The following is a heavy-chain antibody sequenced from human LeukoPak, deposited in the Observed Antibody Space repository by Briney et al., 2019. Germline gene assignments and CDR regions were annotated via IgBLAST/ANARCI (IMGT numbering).Heavy chain of an antibody. D-gene: IGHD4-11*01. CDR2: IYYSGST. CDR1: GGSVSSGSYY. CDR3: AREIILNDYSNPWD. Sequence: SETLSLTCTVSGGSVSSGSYYWSWIRQPPGKGLEWIGYIYYSGSTNYNPSLKSRVTISVDTSKNQFSLKLSSVTAADTAVYYCAREIILNDYSNPWDWGQGTLVTVSS. J-gene: IGHJ4*02. V-gene: IGHV4-61*01.